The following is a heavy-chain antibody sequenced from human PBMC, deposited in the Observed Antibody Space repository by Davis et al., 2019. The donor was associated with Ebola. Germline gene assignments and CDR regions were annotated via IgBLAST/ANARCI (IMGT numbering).Heavy chain of an antibody. V-gene: IGHV3-30*01. CDR3: ARPYYDILTGYYPIDY. J-gene: IGHJ4*02. D-gene: IGHD3-9*01. Sequence: FTFSRDNSKNTLYLQMNSLRAEDTAVYYCARPYYDILTGYYPIDYWGQGTLVTVSS.